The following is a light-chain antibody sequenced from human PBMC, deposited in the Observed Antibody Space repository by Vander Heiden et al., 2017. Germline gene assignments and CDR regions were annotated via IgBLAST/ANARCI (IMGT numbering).Light chain of an antibody. CDR3: QVWDSSSDHVV. Sequence: SYVLTQPPSASVAPGQTARITCGGNNIGSKSVHWYQQKPGQAPVLVVYGDSDRPSGVPERFSGSNSGNTATLTISRVEAGDEADYYCQVWDSSSDHVVFGGGTKLTVL. CDR1: NIGSKS. CDR2: GDS. J-gene: IGLJ2*01. V-gene: IGLV3-21*02.